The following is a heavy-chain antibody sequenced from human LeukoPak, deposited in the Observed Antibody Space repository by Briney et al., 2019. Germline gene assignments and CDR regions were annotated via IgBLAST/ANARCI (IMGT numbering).Heavy chain of an antibody. CDR1: GFTFSSYA. J-gene: IGHJ4*02. Sequence: GGSLRLSCAASGFTFSSYAMSWVRQAPGRGLEWVSGIRSSNVSTCYADSVKGRFTISRDNSKNTLYLQMNSLRAEDTAVYYCAKDLVFNWGQGTLVTVSS. CDR3: AKDLVFN. CDR2: IRSSNVST. D-gene: IGHD2-21*01. V-gene: IGHV3-23*01.